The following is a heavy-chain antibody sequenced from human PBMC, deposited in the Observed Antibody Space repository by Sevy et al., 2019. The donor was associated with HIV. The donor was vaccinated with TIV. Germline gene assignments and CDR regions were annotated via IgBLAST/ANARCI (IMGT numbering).Heavy chain of an antibody. CDR3: ARGQEYYYDSSGYYSLYNWFDP. J-gene: IGHJ5*02. CDR1: GGSFSGYY. CDR2: INHSRST. V-gene: IGHV4-34*01. D-gene: IGHD3-22*01. Sequence: SETRSLTCAVYGGSFSGYYWSWIRQPPGKGLEWIGEINHSRSTNYNPSLKSRVTISVDTSKNQFSLKLSSVTAADTAVYYCARGQEYYYDSSGYYSLYNWFDPWGQGTLVTVSS.